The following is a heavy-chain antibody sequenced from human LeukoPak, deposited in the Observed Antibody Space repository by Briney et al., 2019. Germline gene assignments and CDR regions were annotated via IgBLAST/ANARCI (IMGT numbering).Heavy chain of an antibody. V-gene: IGHV3-21*01. CDR2: ISTMSNYI. CDR1: GFDFSTYA. D-gene: IGHD5-12*01. Sequence: GGSLRLSCAASGFDFSTYAINWVRQAPGKGLEWVSSISTMSNYIFYGDSVKGRFAISRDNAKNSVYLQMNSLRPEDTAVYYCSRDRLGGLDLWGQGTLVTVSS. CDR3: SRDRLGGLDL. J-gene: IGHJ5*02.